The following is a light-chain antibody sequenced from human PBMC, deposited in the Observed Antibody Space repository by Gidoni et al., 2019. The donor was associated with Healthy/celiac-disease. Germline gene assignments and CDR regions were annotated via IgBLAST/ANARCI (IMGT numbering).Light chain of an antibody. J-gene: IGKJ4*01. CDR3: QRSYSTPPT. V-gene: IGKV1-39*01. CDR2: AAS. CDR1: QSNSSY. Sequence: DLQKTLSPSSLSASVGDRVTITSRASQSNSSYLNWYQKKPGKAPKLLIYAASSVQRGVQSRFSGRGAGTDFTRTLRSLQPEDYATYHCQRSYSTPPTFGGGTKVEIK.